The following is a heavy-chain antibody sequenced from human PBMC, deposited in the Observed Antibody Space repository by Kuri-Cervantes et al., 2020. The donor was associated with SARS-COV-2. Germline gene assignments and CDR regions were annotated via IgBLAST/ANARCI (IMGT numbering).Heavy chain of an antibody. V-gene: IGHV1-69*04. CDR1: GGTFNSYA. J-gene: IGHJ5*02. CDR2: IIPILGIA. CDR3: ATGPPIQQLGKFCFDP. D-gene: IGHD6-13*01. Sequence: SSVKVSCKASGGTFNSYAISWVRQAPGQGLEWMGRIIPILGIANYAQKFQGRVTMTEDTSTDTAYMELSSLRSEDTAVYYCATGPPIQQLGKFCFDPWGQGTLVTVSS.